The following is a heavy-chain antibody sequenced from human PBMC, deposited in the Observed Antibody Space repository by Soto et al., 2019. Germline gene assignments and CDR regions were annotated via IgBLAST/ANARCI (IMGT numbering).Heavy chain of an antibody. CDR1: GGSISSGGYS. J-gene: IGHJ1*01. CDR3: ARGQGVEYFQH. CDR2: IYHSGST. D-gene: IGHD3-16*01. V-gene: IGHV4-30-2*01. Sequence: QLQLQESGSGLVKPSQTLSLTCAVSGGSISSGGYSWSWIRQPPGKGLEGIGYIYHSGSTYYNPSLKSRVTVSVDRSKTQFSLKLSSVTAADTAVYYCARGQGVEYFQHWGQGTLVTVSS.